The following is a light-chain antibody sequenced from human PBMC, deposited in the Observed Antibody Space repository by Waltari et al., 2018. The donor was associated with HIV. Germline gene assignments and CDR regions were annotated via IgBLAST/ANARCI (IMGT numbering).Light chain of an antibody. V-gene: IGLV3-1*01. Sequence: SYELTQPPSVSVSPGQTATITCSGDKLGDKYSCWYQQKPGQSPVLVIYQDNKRPSGTPDRFSGSNSGNTATLPISGTQAMDEADYYCQTWDNNTGVFGPGTKVTVL. J-gene: IGLJ1*01. CDR1: KLGDKY. CDR3: QTWDNNTGV. CDR2: QDN.